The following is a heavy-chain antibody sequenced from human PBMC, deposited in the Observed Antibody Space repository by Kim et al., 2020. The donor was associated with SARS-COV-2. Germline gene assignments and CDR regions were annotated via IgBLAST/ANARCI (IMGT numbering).Heavy chain of an antibody. J-gene: IGHJ6*02. CDR1: GDSFSSGYYY. CDR2: IYYSGNT. V-gene: IGHV4-30-4*08. Sequence: SETLSLTCTVSGDSFSSGYYYWSWIRQAPGKGLEWIGYIYYSGNTNYNPSLKSRVTMSADTSKNQFSLNLRSVTAADTAIYYCTRGSPSLFWGQGPTVPV. CDR3: TRGSPSLF.